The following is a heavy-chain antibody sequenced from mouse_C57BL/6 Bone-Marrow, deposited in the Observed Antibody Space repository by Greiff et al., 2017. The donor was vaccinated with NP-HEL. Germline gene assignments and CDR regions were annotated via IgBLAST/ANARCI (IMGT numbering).Heavy chain of an antibody. Sequence: QVQLQQSGAELVRPGASVTLSCKASGYTFTDYEMHWVKQTPVHGLEWIGAIDPETGGTAYNQKFKGKAILTADKSSSTAYMELRSLTSEDSAVYYCTRAYYYGRRFDYWGQGTTLTVSS. D-gene: IGHD1-1*01. CDR2: IDPETGGT. CDR1: GYTFTDYE. J-gene: IGHJ2*01. CDR3: TRAYYYGRRFDY. V-gene: IGHV1-15*01.